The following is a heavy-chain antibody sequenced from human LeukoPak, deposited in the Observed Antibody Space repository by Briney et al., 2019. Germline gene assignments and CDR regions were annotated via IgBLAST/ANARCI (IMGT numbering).Heavy chain of an antibody. Sequence: GASVKVSCKASGYTFTGYYMHWVRQAPGQGLEWMGWINPNSGGTNYAQKFQGRVTMTRDTSISTAYMELSRLRSDDTAVYYCARDSALDSIVVVVAAYSPSDYWGQGTLVTVSS. CDR2: INPNSGGT. CDR1: GYTFTGYY. J-gene: IGHJ4*02. CDR3: ARDSALDSIVVVVAAYSPSDY. V-gene: IGHV1-2*02. D-gene: IGHD2-15*01.